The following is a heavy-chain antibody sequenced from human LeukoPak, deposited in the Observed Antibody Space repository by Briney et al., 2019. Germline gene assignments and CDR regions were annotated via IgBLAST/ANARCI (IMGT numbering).Heavy chain of an antibody. V-gene: IGHV4-59*08. CDR2: IYYSGST. Sequence: SETLSLTCTVSGGSISSYYWSWIRQPPGKGLEWIGYIYYSGSTNYNPSLKSRVTISVDTSKNQFSLKLSSVTAADTAVYYCARHGGGEMALPFDYWGQGTLVTVSS. CDR3: ARHGGGEMALPFDY. J-gene: IGHJ4*02. CDR1: GGSISSYY. D-gene: IGHD3-16*01.